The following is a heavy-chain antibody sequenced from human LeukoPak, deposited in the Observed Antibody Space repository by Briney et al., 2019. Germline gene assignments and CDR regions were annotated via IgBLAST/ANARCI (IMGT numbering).Heavy chain of an antibody. Sequence: SDTLSLTCTVSGGSISTTSYYWGWIRQPPGKGLEWIGSIYYSGSTYYNPSLKSRVTISVDTSKNQFSLKLRSVTAADTAVYYCARQTGSGLFILPGGQGTLVTVSS. CDR1: GGSISTTSYY. V-gene: IGHV4-39*01. CDR2: IYYSGST. J-gene: IGHJ4*02. D-gene: IGHD3/OR15-3a*01. CDR3: ARQTGSGLFILP.